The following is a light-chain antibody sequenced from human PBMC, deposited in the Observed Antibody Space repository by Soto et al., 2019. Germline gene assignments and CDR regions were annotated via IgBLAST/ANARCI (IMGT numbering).Light chain of an antibody. CDR2: AAS. J-gene: IGKJ4*01. V-gene: IGKV1-9*01. CDR3: HKLNCYPRT. CDR1: QGVSSY. Sequence: IQLNQSPSSLSASVGDRVTITCRASQGVSSYLAWYQQKPGKAPKLLIYAASTLTSGVPARFSGSGSGTDFALTISSLQPEDVATYYCHKLNCYPRTCGGGTKVEIK.